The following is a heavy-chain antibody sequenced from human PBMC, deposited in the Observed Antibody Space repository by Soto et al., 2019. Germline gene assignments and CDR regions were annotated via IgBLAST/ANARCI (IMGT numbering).Heavy chain of an antibody. CDR2: IWYDGSNK. V-gene: IGHV3-33*01. CDR3: ARDQRIDCSSTSCYTGWFDP. J-gene: IGHJ5*02. D-gene: IGHD2-2*02. Sequence: GGSLRLSCAASGFTFSSYGMHWVRQAPGKGLEWVAVIWYDGSNKYYADSVKGRFTISRDNSKNTLYLQMNSLRAEDTAVYYCARDQRIDCSSTSCYTGWFDPWGQGTLVTVSS. CDR1: GFTFSSYG.